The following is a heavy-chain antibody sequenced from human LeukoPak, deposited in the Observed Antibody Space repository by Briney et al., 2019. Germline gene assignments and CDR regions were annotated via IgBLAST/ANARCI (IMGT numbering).Heavy chain of an antibody. Sequence: GRSLRLSCAASGFTFSSYGMHWVRQAPCKGLEGVAVISYDGCNKYYADSVKGRFTISRDNSKNTLYLQMNSLRAEDTAAYYCAKDGSIAAAPDYWGQGTLVTVSS. D-gene: IGHD6-13*01. CDR2: ISYDGCNK. CDR3: AKDGSIAAAPDY. V-gene: IGHV3-30*18. CDR1: GFTFSSYG. J-gene: IGHJ4*02.